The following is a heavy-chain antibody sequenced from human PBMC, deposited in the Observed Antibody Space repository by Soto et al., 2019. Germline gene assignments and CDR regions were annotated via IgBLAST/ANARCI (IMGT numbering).Heavy chain of an antibody. CDR1: GYTFTSYY. CDR2: INPSGGST. Sequence: RASVKVSCKASGYTFTSYYMHCVRQAPGQVLEWMGIINPSGGSTSYAQKFQGRVTMTRDTSTSTVYMELSSLRSEDTAVYYCAREITGTTKRGVVWFDPWGQGALVTVSS. D-gene: IGHD1-7*01. V-gene: IGHV1-46*01. CDR3: AREITGTTKRGVVWFDP. J-gene: IGHJ5*02.